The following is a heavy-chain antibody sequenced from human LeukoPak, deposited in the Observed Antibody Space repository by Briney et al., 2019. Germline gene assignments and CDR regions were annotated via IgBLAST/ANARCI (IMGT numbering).Heavy chain of an antibody. D-gene: IGHD3-3*01. V-gene: IGHV1-2*02. Sequence: GASVKVSCRASGYTFTAHYIHWVRQAPGQGLEWMGWIDPNSGGTNYAQKFQARVTMTRDTSINTAYMELSGLKSDDTAVYFCARENPGVPFDYWGQGTLVTVSS. CDR2: IDPNSGGT. J-gene: IGHJ4*02. CDR1: GYTFTAHY. CDR3: ARENPGVPFDY.